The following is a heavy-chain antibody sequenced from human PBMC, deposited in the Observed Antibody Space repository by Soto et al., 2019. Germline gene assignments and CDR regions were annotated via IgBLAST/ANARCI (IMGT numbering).Heavy chain of an antibody. D-gene: IGHD3-10*01. CDR2: ISYDGSNT. V-gene: IGHV3-30*03. Sequence: QVQLVESGGGVVQPGRSLRLSCAASGFPFTTYGMHWVREGPGKGLEWVAVISYDGSNTYYADSVKGRFTISRDNSKNTRYLQMNSRRPEDTALYYCVGGQYYFDYRGQGTLVTVSS. CDR1: GFPFTTYG. J-gene: IGHJ4*02. CDR3: VGGQYYFDY.